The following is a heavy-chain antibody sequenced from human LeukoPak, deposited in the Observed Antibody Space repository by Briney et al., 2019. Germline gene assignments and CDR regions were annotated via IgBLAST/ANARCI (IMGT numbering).Heavy chain of an antibody. CDR3: AKTRAMIVVVTRYFQH. CDR1: GGSFSGYY. J-gene: IGHJ1*01. D-gene: IGHD3-22*01. Sequence: TSETLSLTCAVYGGSFSGYYWSWIRQPPGKGLEWIGEINHSGSTNYNPSLKSRVTISVDTSKNQFSLKLSSVTAADTAVYYCAKTRAMIVVVTRYFQHWGQGTLVTVSS. V-gene: IGHV4-34*01. CDR2: INHSGST.